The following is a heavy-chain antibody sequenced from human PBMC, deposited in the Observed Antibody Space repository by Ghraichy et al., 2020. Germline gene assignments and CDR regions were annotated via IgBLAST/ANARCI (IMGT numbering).Heavy chain of an antibody. D-gene: IGHD6-13*01. CDR2: ISGSGGST. J-gene: IGHJ4*02. CDR1: GFTFSSYA. Sequence: GGSLRLSCAASGFTFSSYAMSWVRQAPGKGLEWVSAISGSGGSTYYADSVKGRFTISRDNSKNTLYLQMNSLRAEDTAVYYCAKDQLARGIAAAGTFDYWGQGTLVTVSS. V-gene: IGHV3-23*01. CDR3: AKDQLARGIAAAGTFDY.